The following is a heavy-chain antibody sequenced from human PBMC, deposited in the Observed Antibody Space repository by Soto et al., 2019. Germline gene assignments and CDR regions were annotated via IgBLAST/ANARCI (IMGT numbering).Heavy chain of an antibody. Sequence: SETLSLTCAVSGYSISSGYYWGWLQQPPGKGLEWIGSSYHGGSTYYNPSLNSRVTLSIDMTNNHVSLILNSVTAADTAVYYGARVGPWVPYYHDSSPYNFEDWFDPWGQGTLVTVSS. CDR3: ARVGPWVPYYHDSSPYNFEDWFDP. CDR1: GYSISSGYY. J-gene: IGHJ5*02. V-gene: IGHV4-38-2*01. CDR2: SYHGGST. D-gene: IGHD3-22*01.